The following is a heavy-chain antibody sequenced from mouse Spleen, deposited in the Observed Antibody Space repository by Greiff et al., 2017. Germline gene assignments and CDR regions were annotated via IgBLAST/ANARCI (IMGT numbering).Heavy chain of an antibody. CDR2: IYPGDGDT. CDR1: GYAFSSSW. V-gene: IGHV1-82*01. CDR3: ARVGYGNYWYFDV. J-gene: IGHJ1*01. D-gene: IGHD2-1*01. Sequence: QVQLKQSGPELVKPGASVKISCKASGYAFSSSWMNWVKQRPGKGLEWIGRIYPGDGDTNYNGKFKGKATLTADKSSSTAYMQLSSLTSEDSAVYFCARVGYGNYWYFDVWGAGTTVTVSS.